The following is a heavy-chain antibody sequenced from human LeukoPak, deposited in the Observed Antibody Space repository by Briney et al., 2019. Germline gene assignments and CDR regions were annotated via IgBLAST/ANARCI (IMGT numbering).Heavy chain of an antibody. CDR2: ISANGGTT. D-gene: IGHD3-10*01. Sequence: GVLRLSCAASGFTFSSNGMTWARQAPGKGLEWVSTISANGGTTYYADSVKGRFTISRDNSKNTLNLQMNSLRAEDTAVYYCAKSYGYMDVWGKGTTVTICS. J-gene: IGHJ6*03. CDR3: AKSYGYMDV. CDR1: GFTFSSNG. V-gene: IGHV3-23*01.